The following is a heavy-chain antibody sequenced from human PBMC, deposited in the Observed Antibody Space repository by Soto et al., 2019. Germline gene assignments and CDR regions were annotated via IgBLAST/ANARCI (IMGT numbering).Heavy chain of an antibody. Sequence: GGSLRLSCAASGFTFSSYDMNWVRQAPGKGLEWVSYISSSGSTIYYADFVKGRFTISRDNAKNSLYQKMNSMRAEDTAVYYCYLLWLGELVGPDFDIWGQGTMVTVSS. CDR1: GFTFSSYD. V-gene: IGHV3-48*03. CDR2: ISSSGSTI. J-gene: IGHJ3*02. D-gene: IGHD3-10*01. CDR3: YLLWLGELVGPDFDI.